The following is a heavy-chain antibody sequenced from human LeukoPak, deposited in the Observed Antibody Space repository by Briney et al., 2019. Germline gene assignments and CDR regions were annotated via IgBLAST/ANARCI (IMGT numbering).Heavy chain of an antibody. CDR2: INPNSGGT. D-gene: IGHD3-16*01. CDR1: GYTFTGYY. J-gene: IGHJ4*02. CDR3: ARKRGIGPFDY. Sequence: ASVKVSCKASGYTFTGYYMHWVRQAPGQGLEWIGWINPNSGGTNYAQKFQGRVTMTRDTSISTAYMGLSRLRSDDTAVYYCARKRGIGPFDYWGQGTLVTVSS. V-gene: IGHV1-2*02.